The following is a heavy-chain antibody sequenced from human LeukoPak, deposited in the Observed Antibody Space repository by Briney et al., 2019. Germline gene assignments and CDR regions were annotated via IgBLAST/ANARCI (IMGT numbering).Heavy chain of an antibody. V-gene: IGHV3-23*01. CDR3: AKSVYYDFWRGWVDY. CDR1: GFTFSNYW. D-gene: IGHD3-3*01. CDR2: ISGSGGST. J-gene: IGHJ4*02. Sequence: GGSLRLSCAASGFTFSNYWMNWVRQAPGKGLEWVSAISGSGGSTYYADSVKGRFTISRDNSKNTLYLQMNSLRAEDTAVYYCAKSVYYDFWRGWVDYWGQGTLVTVSS.